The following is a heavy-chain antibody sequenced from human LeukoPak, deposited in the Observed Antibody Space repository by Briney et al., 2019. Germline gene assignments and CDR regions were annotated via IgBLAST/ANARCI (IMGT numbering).Heavy chain of an antibody. V-gene: IGHV3-30*03. Sequence: PGGSLRLSCTASGLTFGTHAMHWVRQAPGKGLEWVAMISYHGRKKLYADSVKGRFSISRDNAENTLYLQMNSLRQDDTAVYYCARVASSSVTHYYYYGMDVWGPGTTVSVSS. CDR1: GLTFGTHA. CDR3: ARVASSSVTHYYYYGMDV. CDR2: ISYHGRKK. D-gene: IGHD4-17*01. J-gene: IGHJ6*02.